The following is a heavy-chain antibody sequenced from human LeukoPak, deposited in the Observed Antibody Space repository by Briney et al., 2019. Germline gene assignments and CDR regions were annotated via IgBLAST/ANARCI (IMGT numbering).Heavy chain of an antibody. CDR1: GGSISSNTYY. D-gene: IGHD3-16*02. Sequence: SETLSLTCTVSGGSISSNTYYWNWIRQPPGKGLEWIGNIYYNGNTYYNPSLKSRVTISVDTSKNQFSLKLSSVTAADTAVYYCARPGWELSYFDFRGQGTLVTVSS. CDR3: ARPGWELSYFDF. CDR2: IYYNGNT. V-gene: IGHV4-39*01. J-gene: IGHJ4*02.